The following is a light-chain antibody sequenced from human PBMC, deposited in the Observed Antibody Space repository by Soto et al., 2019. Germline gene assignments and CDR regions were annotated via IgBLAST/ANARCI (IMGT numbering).Light chain of an antibody. J-gene: IGKJ1*01. V-gene: IGKV3-20*01. CDR1: ASVGSSY. Sequence: EVVLTQSPGTQSLYPGERATLSCRASASVGSSYLAWYQQKPGQAPRLLIYGASSRATGIPDRFSGSGSGTDFTLTISRLEPEDFAVYYCQQYSSSPRTFGQGTKVDIK. CDR2: GAS. CDR3: QQYSSSPRT.